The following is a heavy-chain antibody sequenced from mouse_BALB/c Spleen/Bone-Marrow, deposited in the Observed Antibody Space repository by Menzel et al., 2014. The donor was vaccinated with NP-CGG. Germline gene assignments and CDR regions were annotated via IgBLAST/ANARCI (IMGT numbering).Heavy chain of an antibody. D-gene: IGHD2-4*01. CDR2: IRSKNNNYAT. J-gene: IGHJ3*01. Sequence: EVKVVESGGGLVQPKGSLKLSCAASGFTFNTNAMNWVRQAPGKGLEWVARIRSKNNNYATYYADSVKDRFTISRDDSQSTLYLQMNNLKTEDTAMYYCVRGDDYDAWFTYWGQGTLVTVSA. CDR1: GFTFNTNA. V-gene: IGHV10S3*01. CDR3: VRGDDYDAWFTY.